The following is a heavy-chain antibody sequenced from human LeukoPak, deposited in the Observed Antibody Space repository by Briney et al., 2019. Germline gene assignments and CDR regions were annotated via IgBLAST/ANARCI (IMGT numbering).Heavy chain of an antibody. CDR2: VHNVGST. D-gene: IGHD6-13*01. Sequence: SETLSLTCTVSGVSTTNGIYYWAWIRQPPGKGLEWIGSVHNVGSTYYNLSLRSRVTMSIDTSKNQFSLRLNSVTAADTAVYYCARYSAAGTQDFDYWGQGTLVTVSS. CDR1: GVSTTNGIYY. J-gene: IGHJ4*02. V-gene: IGHV4-39*01. CDR3: ARYSAAGTQDFDY.